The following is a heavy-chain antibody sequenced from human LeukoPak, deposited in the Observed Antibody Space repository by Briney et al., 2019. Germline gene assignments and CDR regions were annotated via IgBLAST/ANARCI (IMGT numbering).Heavy chain of an antibody. Sequence: SETLSLTCTVSGCSISSGSYYWSWIRQPAGKGLEWIGRIYTSGSTNYNPSLKSRVTMSVDTSKNQFSLKLSSVTAADTAVYYCARDLRATTGVSVYYYYYMDVWGKGTTVTVSS. CDR3: ARDLRATTGVSVYYYYYMDV. CDR1: GCSISSGSYY. D-gene: IGHD1-1*01. CDR2: IYTSGST. V-gene: IGHV4-61*02. J-gene: IGHJ6*03.